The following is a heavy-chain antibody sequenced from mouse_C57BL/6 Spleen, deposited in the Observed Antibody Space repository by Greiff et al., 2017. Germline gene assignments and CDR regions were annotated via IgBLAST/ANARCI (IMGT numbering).Heavy chain of an antibody. V-gene: IGHV1-82*01. CDR2: IYPGDGDT. Sequence: QVHVKQSGPELVKPGASVKISCKASGYAFSSSWMNWVKQRPGKGLEWIGRIYPGDGDTNYNGKFKGKATLTADKSSSTAYMQLSSLTSEDSAVYVCARWREGFAYWGQGTLVTVSA. CDR3: ARWREGFAY. J-gene: IGHJ3*01. CDR1: GYAFSSSW.